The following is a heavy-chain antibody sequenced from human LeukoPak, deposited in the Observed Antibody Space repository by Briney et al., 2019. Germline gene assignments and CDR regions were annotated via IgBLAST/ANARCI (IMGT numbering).Heavy chain of an antibody. CDR3: ARSTVTTFIRYYYMDV. CDR1: GYTFTSYD. Sequence: ASVKVSCKASGYTFTSYDINWVRQAPGQGLEWMGWMNPNSGNTGYAQKFQGRVTMTRNTSISTAYMELSSLRSEDTAVYYCARSTVTTFIRYYYMDVWGKGTTVTVSS. V-gene: IGHV1-8*01. J-gene: IGHJ6*03. D-gene: IGHD4-11*01. CDR2: MNPNSGNT.